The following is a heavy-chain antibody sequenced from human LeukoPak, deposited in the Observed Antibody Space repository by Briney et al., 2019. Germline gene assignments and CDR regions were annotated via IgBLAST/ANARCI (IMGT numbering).Heavy chain of an antibody. CDR1: GFTFGDYA. V-gene: IGHV3-49*04. CDR3: TASDHLYCSSISCHFDY. CDR2: IRSNAYAGIT. Sequence: GSLRLSCTASGFTFGDYAMSWVRQAPGKGLEWIGFIRSNAYAGITEYAASVKGRFTISRDDSKSIAFLQMNSLKTEDTAVYYCTASDHLYCSSISCHFDYWGQGTLVTVSS. D-gene: IGHD2-2*01. J-gene: IGHJ4*02.